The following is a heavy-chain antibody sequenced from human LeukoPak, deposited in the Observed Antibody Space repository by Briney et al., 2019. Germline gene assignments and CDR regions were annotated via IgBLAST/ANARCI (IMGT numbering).Heavy chain of an antibody. CDR1: GGSISSYY. CDR2: IYYSGST. J-gene: IGHJ4*02. D-gene: IGHD4-11*01. V-gene: IGHV4-59*08. Sequence: PSETLSLTCTVSGGSISSYYWSWIRQPPGKGLEWIGYIYYSGSTNYNPSLKSRVTISVDTSKNQFSLKLSSVTAADTAVYYCARHPGRISYSAFDYWGQGTLVTVSS. CDR3: ARHPGRISYSAFDY.